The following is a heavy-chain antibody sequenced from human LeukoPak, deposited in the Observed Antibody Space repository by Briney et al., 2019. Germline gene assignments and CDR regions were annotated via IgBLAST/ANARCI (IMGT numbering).Heavy chain of an antibody. D-gene: IGHD3-22*01. Sequence: SQTLSLTCTVSGGSISSGGYYWSWIRQHPGKGLEWIGYIYYSGSTYYNPSLKSRVTISVDTSKNQFSLKLSSVTAADTAVYXXXXXXXXXDSSGLFAATTWGQGTLVTVS. V-gene: IGHV4-31*03. CDR1: GGSISSGGYY. J-gene: IGHJ5*02. CDR3: XXXXXXXDSSGLFAATT. CDR2: IYYSGST.